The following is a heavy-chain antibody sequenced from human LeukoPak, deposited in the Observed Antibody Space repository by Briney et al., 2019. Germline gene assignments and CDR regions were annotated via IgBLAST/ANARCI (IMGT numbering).Heavy chain of an antibody. J-gene: IGHJ4*02. CDR3: AKEVVATIPPF. CDR2: IDTKGTRT. CDR1: GFTLSNWA. Sequence: GGSLRLSCAASGFTLSNWAMTWVRQAPGKGLEWVSGIDTKGTRTYYADSVKGRFTISRDNSKNTLFLQMNGLRAEDTAVYYCAKEVVATIPPFWGQGTLVTVSS. V-gene: IGHV3-23*01. D-gene: IGHD5-12*01.